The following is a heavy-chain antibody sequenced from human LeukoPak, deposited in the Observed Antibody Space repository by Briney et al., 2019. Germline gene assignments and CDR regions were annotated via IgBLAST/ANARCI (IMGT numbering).Heavy chain of an antibody. CDR3: ARGRTTVTTYTYWYFDL. Sequence: SETLSLTCPVYSASFSGYYWSWIRQPPGKGLESLGEINHSGSTHYDPSLNSRVTMSVGTSKNQFSLKLSSVTAADTAVYYCARGRTTVTTYTYWYFDLWGRGILVTVSS. J-gene: IGHJ2*01. CDR2: INHSGST. V-gene: IGHV4-34*01. CDR1: SASFSGYY. D-gene: IGHD4-17*01.